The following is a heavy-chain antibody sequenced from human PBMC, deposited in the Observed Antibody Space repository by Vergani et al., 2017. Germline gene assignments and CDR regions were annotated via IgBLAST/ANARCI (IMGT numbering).Heavy chain of an antibody. Sequence: EVQLVESGGGLVKPGGSLRLSCAASGFTFSSYSMNWVRQAPGEGLEWVSSISSSSSYIYYADSVKGRFTISRDNAKNSLYLQMNSLRAEDTAVYYCAGPITISSYGMDVWGQGTTVTVSS. CDR3: AGPITISSYGMDV. J-gene: IGHJ6*02. V-gene: IGHV3-21*01. D-gene: IGHD3-9*01. CDR2: ISSSSSYI. CDR1: GFTFSSYS.